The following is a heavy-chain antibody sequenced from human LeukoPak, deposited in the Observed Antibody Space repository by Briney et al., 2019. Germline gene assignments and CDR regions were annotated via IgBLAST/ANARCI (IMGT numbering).Heavy chain of an antibody. D-gene: IGHD3-22*01. CDR1: GFTFSSHW. V-gene: IGHV3-74*01. CDR3: ARGRWSSSGYQDY. Sequence: GGSLRLSCAASGFTFSSHWMHWVRQAPGKGLVWVSRINSDGSSISYADSVKGRFTISRDNAKNTLYLQMNSLRAEDTAVYYCARGRWSSSGYQDYWGRGTLVTVSS. CDR2: INSDGSSI. J-gene: IGHJ4*02.